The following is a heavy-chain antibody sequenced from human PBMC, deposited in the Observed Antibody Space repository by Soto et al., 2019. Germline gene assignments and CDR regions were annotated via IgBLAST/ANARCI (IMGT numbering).Heavy chain of an antibody. V-gene: IGHV4-39*01. Sequence: QLQLQESGPGLVKPSETLSLTCTVSGGSISSSSYYWGWIRQPPGKGVEWIGSIYYSGSTHYNPSRKIRVTISVETSKNRCSLKLSSVTAADTAVYYCARGIRRWTGWFDPWGQGTLVTVSS. D-gene: IGHD1-1*01. CDR1: GGSISSSSYY. CDR3: ARGIRRWTGWFDP. CDR2: IYYSGST. J-gene: IGHJ5*02.